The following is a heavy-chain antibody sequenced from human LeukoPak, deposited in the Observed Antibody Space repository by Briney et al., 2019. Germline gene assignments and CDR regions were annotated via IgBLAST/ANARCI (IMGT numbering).Heavy chain of an antibody. CDR3: ARVRYYGSGSYYKGPPFDY. CDR1: GGSFSGYY. Sequence: SETLSLTCAVFGGSFSGYYWNWIRQPPGKGLEWIGQINPSRNTNYNPSLKSRVTISVDTSKKQFSLKLSSVTAADTAVYYCARVRYYGSGSYYKGPPFDYWGQGTLVTVSS. CDR2: INPSRNT. D-gene: IGHD3-10*01. V-gene: IGHV4-34*01. J-gene: IGHJ4*02.